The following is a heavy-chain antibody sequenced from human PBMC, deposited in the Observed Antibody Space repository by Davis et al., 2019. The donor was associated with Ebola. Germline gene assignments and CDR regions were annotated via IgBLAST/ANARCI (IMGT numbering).Heavy chain of an antibody. CDR2: INPNSGGT. CDR3: ATGIAVSKAGAFDI. J-gene: IGHJ3*02. Sequence: ASVKVSCKASGYTFTGYYMHWVRQAPGQGLEWMGRINPNSGGTNYAQKFQDRVTITRDRSMSTAYMELSSLRSEDTAMYYCATGIAVSKAGAFDIWGQGTMVTVSS. D-gene: IGHD6-19*01. CDR1: GYTFTGYY. V-gene: IGHV1-2*06.